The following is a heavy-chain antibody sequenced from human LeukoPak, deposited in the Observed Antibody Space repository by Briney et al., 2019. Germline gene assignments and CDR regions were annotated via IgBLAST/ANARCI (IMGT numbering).Heavy chain of an antibody. V-gene: IGHV4-59*01. CDR2: IYYSGST. D-gene: IGHD3-9*01. CDR1: GGSISSYY. CDR3: ARAQLPYDILTGYFPPYMDV. J-gene: IGHJ6*03. Sequence: SETLSLTCTVSGGSISSYYWSWIRQPPGKGLEWIGYIYYSGSTNYNPSLKSRVTISVDTSKNQFSLKLSSVTAADTAMYYCARAQLPYDILTGYFPPYMDVWGKGTTVTVSS.